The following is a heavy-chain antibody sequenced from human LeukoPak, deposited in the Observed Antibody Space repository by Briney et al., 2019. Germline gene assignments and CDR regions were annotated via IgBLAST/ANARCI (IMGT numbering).Heavy chain of an antibody. D-gene: IGHD3-22*01. V-gene: IGHV5-51*01. CDR3: ARAYYYDSSGYLYYFDY. Sequence: GESLKISCKGSGYSFTSYWIGWVRQMPGKGLEWMGIVYPGDSDTRYSPSFQGQVTISADKSISTAYLQWSSLKASDTAMYYCARAYYYDSSGYLYYFDYWGQGTLVTVSS. CDR2: VYPGDSDT. J-gene: IGHJ4*02. CDR1: GYSFTSYW.